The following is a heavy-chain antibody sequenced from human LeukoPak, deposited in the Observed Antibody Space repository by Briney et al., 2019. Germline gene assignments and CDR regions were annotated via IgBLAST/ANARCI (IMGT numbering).Heavy chain of an antibody. CDR1: GGSISSSSYY. J-gene: IGHJ4*02. Sequence: SETLSLTCTVSGGSISSSSYYWGWIRQPPGKELEWIGSIYYSGSTYYNPSLKSRVTISVDTSKNQFSLKLSSVTAADTAVYYCARITKLSGSYYFDSWGQGTLVTVSS. CDR3: ARITKLSGSYYFDS. D-gene: IGHD1-26*01. CDR2: IYYSGST. V-gene: IGHV4-39*01.